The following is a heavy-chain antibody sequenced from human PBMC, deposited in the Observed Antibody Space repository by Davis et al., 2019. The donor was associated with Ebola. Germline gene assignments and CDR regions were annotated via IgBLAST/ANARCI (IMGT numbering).Heavy chain of an antibody. V-gene: IGHV1-69*04. CDR2: IIPILGIA. Sequence: AASVKVSCKASGGTFSSYAISWVRQAPGQGLEWMGRIIPILGIANYAQKFQGRVTITADKSTSTAYMELSSLRSEDTAVYYCARDLAIDHFDYWGQGTLVTVSS. D-gene: IGHD3-16*01. J-gene: IGHJ4*02. CDR3: ARDLAIDHFDY. CDR1: GGTFSSYA.